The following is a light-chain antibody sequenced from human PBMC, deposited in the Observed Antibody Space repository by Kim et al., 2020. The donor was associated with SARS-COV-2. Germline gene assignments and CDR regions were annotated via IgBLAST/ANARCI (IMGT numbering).Light chain of an antibody. CDR1: QNVLYSSNNKNY. J-gene: IGKJ4*01. CDR3: QQYYSTRLT. CDR2: WAS. Sequence: ATINCKSSQNVLYSSNNKNYLAWYQQKAGQPPKLLIYWASTRESGVPDRFSGSGTGTDFTLTISSLQAEDVAVYFCQQYYSTRLTFGGGTKVDIK. V-gene: IGKV4-1*01.